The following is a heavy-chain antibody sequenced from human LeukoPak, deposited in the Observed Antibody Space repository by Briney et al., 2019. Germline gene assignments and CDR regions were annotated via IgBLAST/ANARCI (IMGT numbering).Heavy chain of an antibody. D-gene: IGHD1-26*01. J-gene: IGHJ4*02. CDR2: IDSSSTNI. CDR1: GFTFTTYS. Sequence: GGSLRLSCAASGFTFTTYSMNWVRQAPGKGPEWVSYIDSSSTNIYYADSVKGRVTISRDSANSSLYLQMNSLRVEDTAIYYCARPKSGTSAFDYWGQGTLVTV. V-gene: IGHV3-48*01. CDR3: ARPKSGTSAFDY.